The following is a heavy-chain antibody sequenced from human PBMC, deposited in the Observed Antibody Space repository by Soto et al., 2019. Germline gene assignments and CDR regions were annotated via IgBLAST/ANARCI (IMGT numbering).Heavy chain of an antibody. CDR3: ARVEEQQLVRWGWFDP. Sequence: QVQLVQSGAEVKKPGSSVKVSCKASGGTFSSYAISWVRQAPGQGLEWMGGIIPIFGAANYAQKFQGRVTITADESTSTAYMELSSLRSEDTAVYYCARVEEQQLVRWGWFDPWGQGTLVTVSS. V-gene: IGHV1-69*12. J-gene: IGHJ5*02. CDR2: IIPIFGAA. CDR1: GGTFSSYA. D-gene: IGHD6-13*01.